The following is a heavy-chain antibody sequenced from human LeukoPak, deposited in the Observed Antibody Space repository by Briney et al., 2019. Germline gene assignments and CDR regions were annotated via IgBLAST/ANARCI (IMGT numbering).Heavy chain of an antibody. D-gene: IGHD3-10*01. CDR3: AVAYYYGSGDAFDI. Sequence: GGSLRLSCAASGFTLSSYEMNWVRQAPGKGLEWVSYISGSGTTIYYADSVKGRFTISRDNAKNSLYLQMNSLRAEDTAVYYCAVAYYYGSGDAFDIWGQGTKVTVSS. J-gene: IGHJ3*02. V-gene: IGHV3-48*03. CDR1: GFTLSSYE. CDR2: ISGSGTTI.